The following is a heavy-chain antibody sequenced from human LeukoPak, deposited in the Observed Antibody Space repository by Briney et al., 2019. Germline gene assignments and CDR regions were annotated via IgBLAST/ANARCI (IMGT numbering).Heavy chain of an antibody. D-gene: IGHD6-19*01. CDR2: INHSGTT. CDR3: ARQHSSGFDY. J-gene: IGHJ4*02. CDR1: GGSFSGYH. Sequence: SETLSLTCAVYGGSFSGYHWSWIRQPPGKGPEWIGEINHSGTTNYSPSLKSRVTISVDTSKNQFSLKLSSVTAADTAVYYCARQHSSGFDYWGQGTLVTVSS. V-gene: IGHV4-34*01.